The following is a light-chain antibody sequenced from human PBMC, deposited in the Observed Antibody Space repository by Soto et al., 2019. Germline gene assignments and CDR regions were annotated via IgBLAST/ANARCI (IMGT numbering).Light chain of an antibody. CDR1: QSVTTSY. CDR2: GAS. CDR3: QQYGSSPFT. V-gene: IGKV3-20*01. J-gene: IGKJ4*01. Sequence: EIVLTQSPGTLSLSPGERATLSCRASQSVTTSYLAWYPHKPGQAPRLLIYGASRRATGIPDRFSGGGSGTDFTLTISRLAPEDFAVYYWQQYGSSPFTCGGGTKVEIK.